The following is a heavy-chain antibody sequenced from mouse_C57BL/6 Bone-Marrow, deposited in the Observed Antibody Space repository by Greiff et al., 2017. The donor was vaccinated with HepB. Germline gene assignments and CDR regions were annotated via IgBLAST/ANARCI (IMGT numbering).Heavy chain of an antibody. CDR1: GFTFSDYG. J-gene: IGHJ4*01. CDR2: ISSGSSTI. V-gene: IGHV5-17*01. CDR3: SITRGGDYYAMDY. Sequence: EVKLVESGGGLVKPGGSLKLSCAASGFTFSDYGMHWVRQAPEKGLEWVAYISSGSSTIYYADTVKGRFTISRDNAKNTRFLQMTSLRSEDTAMSFCSITRGGDYYAMDYWGQGTSVTVSS.